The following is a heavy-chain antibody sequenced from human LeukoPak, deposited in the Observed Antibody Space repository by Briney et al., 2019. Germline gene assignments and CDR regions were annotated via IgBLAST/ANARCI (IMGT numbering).Heavy chain of an antibody. CDR3: AKGSASYGHPIPPLLEP. CDR1: GFTFNYYG. V-gene: IGHV3-30*18. Sequence: GGSLRLSCAGSGFTFNYYGIHWVRQAPGKGLEWVAVISNDESEEYYADSVKGRFTISRDNSKNTLYLQMNRLRPEDTAVYYCAKGSASYGHPIPPLLEPWGQGTLVTVSP. CDR2: ISNDESEE. J-gene: IGHJ5*02. D-gene: IGHD1-26*01.